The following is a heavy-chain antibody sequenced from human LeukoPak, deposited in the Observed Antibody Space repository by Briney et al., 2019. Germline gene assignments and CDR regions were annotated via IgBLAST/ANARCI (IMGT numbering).Heavy chain of an antibody. Sequence: PSGTLSLTCTVSGGSISSSSYYWGWIRQPPGKGLEWIGSIYYSGSTYYNPSLKSRVTISVDTSKNQFSLKLSPVTAADTAVYYCASSRGYYYGMDVWGQGTTVTVP. CDR2: IYYSGST. J-gene: IGHJ6*02. V-gene: IGHV4-39*01. CDR3: ASSRGYYYGMDV. CDR1: GGSISSSSYY.